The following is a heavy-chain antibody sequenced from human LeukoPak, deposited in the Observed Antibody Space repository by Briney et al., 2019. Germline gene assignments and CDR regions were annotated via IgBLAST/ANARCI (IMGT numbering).Heavy chain of an antibody. Sequence: GASVKVSCKASGNTVTSNYVHWVRQAPGQGLEWMGRIIPILGIANYAQKFQGRVTITADKSTSTAYMELSSLRSEDTAVYYCARAVWRPQSNDMPFDYWGQGTLVTVSS. D-gene: IGHD2-2*01. V-gene: IGHV1-69*04. CDR3: ARAVWRPQSNDMPFDY. CDR1: GNTVTSNY. CDR2: IIPILGIA. J-gene: IGHJ4*02.